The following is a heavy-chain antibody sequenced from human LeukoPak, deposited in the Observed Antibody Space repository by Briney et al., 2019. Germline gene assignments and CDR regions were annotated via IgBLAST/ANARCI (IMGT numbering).Heavy chain of an antibody. CDR2: IYYSGST. D-gene: IGHD3-16*01. CDR1: GGSITSYY. V-gene: IGHV4-59*08. Sequence: SETLSLTCTVSGGSITSYYWSWIRRPPGKGLEWIGYIYYSGSTNYNPSLKSRVTISVDTSKNQFSLKLSSVTAADTAVYYCARLGGQLDLWGQGTLVTVSS. CDR3: ARLGGQLDL. J-gene: IGHJ5*02.